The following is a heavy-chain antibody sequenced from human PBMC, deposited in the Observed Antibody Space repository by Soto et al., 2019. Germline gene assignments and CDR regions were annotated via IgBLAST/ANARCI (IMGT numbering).Heavy chain of an antibody. CDR3: ARRYSSAFDI. CDR1: GENIKSNFC. CDR2: IYYSGSA. D-gene: IGHD6-13*01. Sequence: SETLSLTCLVSGENIKSNFCCAWFRQPPGKGLEWIGDIYYSGSAYYTPSLKSRVTISVDTSKNQFSLKLSSVTAADTAVYYCARRYSSAFDIWGQGTMVTVSS. J-gene: IGHJ3*02. V-gene: IGHV4-39*01.